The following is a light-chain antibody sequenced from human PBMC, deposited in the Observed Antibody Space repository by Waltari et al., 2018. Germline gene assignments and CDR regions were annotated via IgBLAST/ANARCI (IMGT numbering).Light chain of an antibody. V-gene: IGLV4-60*03. Sequence: QPVLTQSSSASASLGSSVKLTCTLSSGHSSYIIAWHQQQPGKAPRYLMKLEGSGSYNKGSGVPGRFSGSSSGAARYLTISNLQSEDEADYYCETWDSRTLGVFGGGTKLTVL. CDR1: SGHSSYI. J-gene: IGLJ3*02. CDR3: ETWDSRTLGV. CDR2: LEGSGSY.